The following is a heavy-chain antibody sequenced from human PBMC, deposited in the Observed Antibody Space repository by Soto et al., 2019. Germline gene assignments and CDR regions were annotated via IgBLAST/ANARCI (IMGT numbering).Heavy chain of an antibody. CDR2: IYPGDSDT. CDR3: ARHWVTTGYYYGMDV. Sequence: GESLKISCKGSGYSFTSYWIGWVRQMPGKGLEWMGIIYPGDSDTRYSPSFQGQVTISADKSISTAYLQWSSLKASDTAMYYCARHWVTTGYYYGMDVWGQGTVVTVSS. D-gene: IGHD4-17*01. J-gene: IGHJ6*02. CDR1: GYSFTSYW. V-gene: IGHV5-51*01.